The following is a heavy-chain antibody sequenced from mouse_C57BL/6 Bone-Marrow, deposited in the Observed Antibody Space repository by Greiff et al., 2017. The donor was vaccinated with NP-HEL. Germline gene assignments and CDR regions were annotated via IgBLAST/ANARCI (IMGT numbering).Heavy chain of an antibody. J-gene: IGHJ3*01. CDR2: IYPGDGDT. CDR3: ARGAY. Sequence: QVQLQQSVAELVKPGASVKISCKASGYEFSNYWMNWVKQGPGKGLEWIGQIYPGDGDTNYNGKFKDKATLTADKSSSTAYMQLSRLTSEDSAVYFCARGAYWGQGTLVTVSA. V-gene: IGHV1-80*01. CDR1: GYEFSNYW.